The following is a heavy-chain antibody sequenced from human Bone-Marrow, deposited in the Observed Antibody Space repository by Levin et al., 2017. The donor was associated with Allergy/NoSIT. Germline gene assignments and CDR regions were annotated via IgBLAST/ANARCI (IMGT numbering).Heavy chain of an antibody. CDR3: ARDHYDSSGYWSYFES. Sequence: GESLKISCAASGFTFRTYAMHWVRQAPGKGLEWVAFISYDEYNKNYADSVKGRFTVSRDNSKNTLYLQMNSLRAEDTAVYYCARDHYDSSGYWSYFESWGQGTLVTVSS. V-gene: IGHV3-30*04. CDR1: GFTFRTYA. J-gene: IGHJ4*02. D-gene: IGHD3-22*01. CDR2: ISYDEYNK.